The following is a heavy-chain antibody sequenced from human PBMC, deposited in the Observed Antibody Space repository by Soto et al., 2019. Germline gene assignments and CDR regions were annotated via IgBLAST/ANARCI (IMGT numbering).Heavy chain of an antibody. D-gene: IGHD5-18*01. CDR3: ARRRGYSYDFDY. V-gene: IGHV5-10-1*01. CDR1: GYTFTNNW. Sequence: RGESLKISCNASGYTFTNNWISWVRQKPGQGLEWMGRIDPSDSRTKYNPSFEGHVTISIDKSINTAFLQWSSLRASDTAVYFCARRRGYSYDFDYWGQGTLVTVYS. CDR2: IDPSDSRT. J-gene: IGHJ4*02.